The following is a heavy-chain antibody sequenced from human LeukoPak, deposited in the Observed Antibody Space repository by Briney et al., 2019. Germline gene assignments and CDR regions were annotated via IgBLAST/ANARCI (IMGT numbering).Heavy chain of an antibody. Sequence: SETLSLTCTVTGGSTSSHSFYWGWIRQPPGKGVEWVGSIYYSGNTYYNPSLKSRVTISVDTSKNQFSLRLSSVTAADTAVYHCARLWYYGSGSPTLDYWGQGTLVTVSS. V-gene: IGHV4-39*01. CDR3: ARLWYYGSGSPTLDY. D-gene: IGHD3-10*01. J-gene: IGHJ4*02. CDR2: IYYSGNT. CDR1: GGSTSSHSFY.